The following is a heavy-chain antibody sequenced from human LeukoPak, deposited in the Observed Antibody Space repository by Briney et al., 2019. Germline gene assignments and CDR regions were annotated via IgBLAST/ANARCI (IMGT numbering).Heavy chain of an antibody. Sequence: SGGSLRLSCAASGFTFSSYSMNWVRQAPGKGLEWVSSISSSSSYIYYADSVKGRFTIARDNAKNSLYLQMNSLRADDTAIYYCAASGVVTGSPHACDIWGQGTIVTVSS. D-gene: IGHD2-21*02. CDR2: ISSSSSYI. CDR1: GFTFSSYS. V-gene: IGHV3-21*01. J-gene: IGHJ3*02. CDR3: AASGVVTGSPHACDI.